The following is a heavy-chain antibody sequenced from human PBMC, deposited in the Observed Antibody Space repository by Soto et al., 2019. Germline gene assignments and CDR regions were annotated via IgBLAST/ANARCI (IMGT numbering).Heavy chain of an antibody. V-gene: IGHV3-48*03. CDR1: GFTFSNFE. CDR2: INTAGSTK. CDR3: ARELGYSSAWPFDC. Sequence: LRLSCAASGFTFSNFEMHWVRQAPGKGLEWVSYINTAGSTKYYAESVKGRFTISRDNARNSLYLQMNSLRAEDTAMYYCARELGYSSAWPFDCWGQGTLVTVSS. D-gene: IGHD6-19*01. J-gene: IGHJ4*02.